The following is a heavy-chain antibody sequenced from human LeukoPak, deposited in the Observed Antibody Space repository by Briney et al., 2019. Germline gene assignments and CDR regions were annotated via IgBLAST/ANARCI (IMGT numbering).Heavy chain of an antibody. CDR3: ARGSGYKYDFTGRERTKSRPDY. CDR1: RFTFSDYY. CDR2: ISSTGTDM. J-gene: IGHJ4*02. Sequence: PGGSLRLSCAASRFTFSDYYMSWIRQAPGRGLEWLAYISSTGTDMLYADSVKGRFTISRDNANKSLSLQMNSLRAEDTAVYYCARGSGYKYDFTGRERTKSRPDYWGQGTLVTVSS. V-gene: IGHV3-11*04. D-gene: IGHD3/OR15-3a*01.